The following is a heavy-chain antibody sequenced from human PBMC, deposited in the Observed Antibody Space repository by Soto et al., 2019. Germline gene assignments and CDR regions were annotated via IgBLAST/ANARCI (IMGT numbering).Heavy chain of an antibody. CDR1: GFSFPNAW. J-gene: IGHJ4*02. V-gene: IGHV3-15*06. CDR3: TPGRFGSNAWSFDY. Sequence: EVQLVESGGGLVEPGGSLRLSCAASGFSFPNAWMTWVRQAPGKGLAWVGRITNKENGEATKYAAPVKGRFTISRDDSENILYLQMDSLQTEDTAAYYCTPGRFGSNAWSFDYWGQGTLVTVSS. CDR2: ITNKENGEAT. D-gene: IGHD3-3*01.